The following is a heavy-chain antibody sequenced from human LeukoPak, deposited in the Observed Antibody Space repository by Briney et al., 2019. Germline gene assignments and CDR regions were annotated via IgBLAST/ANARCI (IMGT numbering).Heavy chain of an antibody. CDR3: AKDPGSLGYCSSTSCGNWLDP. V-gene: IGHV3-13*01. D-gene: IGHD2-2*01. CDR1: GFTFSSYD. J-gene: IGHJ5*02. CDR2: IGTAGDT. Sequence: GGSLRLSCAASGFTFSSYDMHWVRQATGKGLEWVSAIGTAGDTYYPGSVKGRFTISRDNSKNTLFLQMNSLRAEDTAVYYCAKDPGSLGYCSSTSCGNWLDPWGQGTLVTVSS.